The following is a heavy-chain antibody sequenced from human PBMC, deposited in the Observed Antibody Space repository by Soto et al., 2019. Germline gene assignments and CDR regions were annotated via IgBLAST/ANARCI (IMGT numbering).Heavy chain of an antibody. CDR2: ISGSGGST. CDR1: GFTFSSYA. J-gene: IGHJ4*02. D-gene: IGHD2-15*01. Sequence: EVQLLESGGGLVQPGGSLRLSCAASGFTFSSYAMSWVRQAPGKGLEWVSAISGSGGSTYYADSVKGRFTISRDNSKNALDLQMNSLRAEDTAVYYCAKGLLKCSGGSCYADWGQGALVTVSS. CDR3: AKGLLKCSGGSCYAD. V-gene: IGHV3-23*01.